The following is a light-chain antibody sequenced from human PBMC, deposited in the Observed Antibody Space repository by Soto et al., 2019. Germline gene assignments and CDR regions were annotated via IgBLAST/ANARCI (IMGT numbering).Light chain of an antibody. CDR3: QQRYNWPPLT. CDR2: DAS. Sequence: EIALTQSPGTLSFSPGERATLSCRASQSVRGNLAWYQQKPGQAPRLLIYDASNRATGIPPRFSGSGSGTDFTLTISSLEPEDFAVYYCQQRYNWPPLTFGGGTKVDIK. CDR1: QSVRGN. J-gene: IGKJ4*01. V-gene: IGKV3-11*01.